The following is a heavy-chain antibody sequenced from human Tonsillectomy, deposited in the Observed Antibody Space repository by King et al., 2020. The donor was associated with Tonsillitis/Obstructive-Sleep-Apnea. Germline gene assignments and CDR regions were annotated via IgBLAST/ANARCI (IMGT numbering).Heavy chain of an antibody. Sequence: VQLVESGGGVVQPGRSLRLSCAASGFTFSSDGMHWVRQAPGKGLEWGAIISYDGSNKYYADSEKGRFTISRDNSKKTLYLQMNSLRAEDTAVYYCAREYRITIFGVVTPYMDVWGKGTTVTVSS. CDR3: AREYRITIFGVVTPYMDV. J-gene: IGHJ6*03. V-gene: IGHV3-30*01. CDR1: GFTFSSDG. CDR2: ISYDGSNK. D-gene: IGHD3-3*01.